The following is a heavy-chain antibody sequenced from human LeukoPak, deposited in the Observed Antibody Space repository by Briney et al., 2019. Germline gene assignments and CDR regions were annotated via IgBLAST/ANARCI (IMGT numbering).Heavy chain of an antibody. V-gene: IGHV3-33*01. CDR2: IWYDGSNK. CDR1: GFTFSNYA. J-gene: IGHJ3*02. CDR3: ARGAYCSGSRCPGAFDI. D-gene: IGHD2-15*01. Sequence: GRSLRLSCAASGFTFSNYAMYWVRQAPGKGPEWVAIIWYDGSNKYYADSVKGRFTISRDNSKNTLYLQMNSLRAEDTAVYYCARGAYCSGSRCPGAFDIWGQGTMVTVSS.